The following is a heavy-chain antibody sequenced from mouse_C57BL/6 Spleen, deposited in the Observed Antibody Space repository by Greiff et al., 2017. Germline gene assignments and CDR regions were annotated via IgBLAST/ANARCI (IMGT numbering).Heavy chain of an antibody. Sequence: VQLQQPGAELVRPGSSVKLSCKASGYTFTSYWMHWVKQRPIQGLEWIGNIDPSDSETHYNQKFKDKAKLTVDKSSSTAYMQLSSLTSKDSAVYYCARGSSYLYYFDVWGTGTTVTVSS. CDR3: ARGSSYLYYFDV. D-gene: IGHD1-1*01. V-gene: IGHV1-52*01. CDR1: GYTFTSYW. J-gene: IGHJ1*03. CDR2: IDPSDSET.